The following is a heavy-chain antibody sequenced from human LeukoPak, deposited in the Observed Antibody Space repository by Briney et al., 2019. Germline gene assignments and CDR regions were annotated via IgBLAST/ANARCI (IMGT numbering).Heavy chain of an antibody. Sequence: GSLRLSCAASGFTFSSYAMHWVRQAPGKGLEWVAVISYDGSNKYYADSVKGRFTISRDNSKNTLYLQMNSLRADDTAVYYCARDRGAEGCFDYWGQGTLVTVSS. J-gene: IGHJ4*02. CDR3: ARDRGAEGCFDY. CDR2: ISYDGSNK. CDR1: GFTFSSYA. D-gene: IGHD1-26*01. V-gene: IGHV3-30*04.